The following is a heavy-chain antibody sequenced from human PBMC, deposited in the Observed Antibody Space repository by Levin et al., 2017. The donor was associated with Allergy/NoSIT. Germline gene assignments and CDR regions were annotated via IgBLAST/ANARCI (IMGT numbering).Heavy chain of an antibody. CDR3: ASRVYCSGGSCYLPDAFDI. CDR2: ISSSSSYT. CDR1: GFTFSDYY. J-gene: IGHJ3*02. Sequence: GGSLRLSCAASGFTFSDYYMSWIRQAPGKGLEWVSYISSSSSYTNYADSVKGRFTISRDNAKNSLYLQMNSLRAEDTAVYYCASRVYCSGGSCYLPDAFDIWGQGTMVTVSS. V-gene: IGHV3-11*03. D-gene: IGHD2-15*01.